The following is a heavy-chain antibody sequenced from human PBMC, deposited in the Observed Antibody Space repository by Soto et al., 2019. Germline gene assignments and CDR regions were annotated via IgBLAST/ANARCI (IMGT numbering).Heavy chain of an antibody. J-gene: IGHJ6*02. Sequence: EVQLVESGGGLVQPGGSLRLSCAASGFIFSSYDVHWVRQAPGKGLEWVSVITTTGDTYYAASVKGRFSISRENAENSLYLRIHSLRAEEAAVYYCARGDPLNYGSYPYWQYYGMDVWGRGTTVTVSS. D-gene: IGHD2-8*02. V-gene: IGHV3-13*01. CDR1: GFIFSSYD. CDR3: ARGDPLNYGSYPYWQYYGMDV. CDR2: ITTTGDT.